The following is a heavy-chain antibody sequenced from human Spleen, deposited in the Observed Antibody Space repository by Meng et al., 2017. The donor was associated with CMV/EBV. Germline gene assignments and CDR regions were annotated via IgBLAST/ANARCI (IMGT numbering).Heavy chain of an antibody. CDR2: IHYDGTNK. D-gene: IGHD1-1*01. J-gene: IGHJ4*02. Sequence: GESLKISCAASGFTFSGYGMHWVRQPPGKGLEWVSFIHYDGTNKYYADSMKGRFTISRDNSKSTLYLQMNSLRAEDTAVYYCAKDRYQTNYFDFWGQGTLVTVSS. V-gene: IGHV3-30*02. CDR3: AKDRYQTNYFDF. CDR1: GFTFSGYG.